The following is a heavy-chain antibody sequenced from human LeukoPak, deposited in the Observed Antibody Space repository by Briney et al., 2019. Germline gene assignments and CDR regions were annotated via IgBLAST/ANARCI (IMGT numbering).Heavy chain of an antibody. D-gene: IGHD2-2*01. J-gene: IGHJ5*02. CDR1: GGTFSSYT. CDR2: IIPIFGLA. V-gene: IGHV1-69*02. CDR3: ARNSNLGYCSSTSCYRDWFDP. Sequence: SVKVSCKASGGTFSSYTISWVRQAPGQGLEWMGRIIPIFGLATYAQKFQGRVTIIADKSTSTAYMELSSLRSEDTAVYYCARNSNLGYCSSTSCYRDWFDPWGQGTLVTASS.